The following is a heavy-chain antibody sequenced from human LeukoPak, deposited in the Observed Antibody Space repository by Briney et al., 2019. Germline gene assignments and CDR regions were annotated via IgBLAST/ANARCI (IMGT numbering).Heavy chain of an antibody. D-gene: IGHD3-22*01. Sequence: SETLSLTCTVSGGSISSSSYYWGWIRQPPGKGLEWLGSIYYSGSTYYNPSLKSRVTISVDTSKNQFSLKLSSVTAADTAVYYCARHSYDSSGYIPGDYWGQGTLVTVSS. V-gene: IGHV4-39*01. J-gene: IGHJ4*02. CDR1: GGSISSSSYY. CDR2: IYYSGST. CDR3: ARHSYDSSGYIPGDY.